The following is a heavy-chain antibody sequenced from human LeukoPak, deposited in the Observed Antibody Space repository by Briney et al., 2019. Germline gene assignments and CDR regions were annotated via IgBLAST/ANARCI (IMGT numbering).Heavy chain of an antibody. V-gene: IGHV4-31*03. CDR2: IYYSGST. Sequence: PSETLSLTCTVSGGSISSGGYYWSWIRQHPGKGLEWIGYIYYSGSTYYNPSLKSRVTISVDTSKNQFSLKLSSVTAADTAVYYCAREVLIVVEPAANTIDYWGQGTRVTVSS. D-gene: IGHD2-2*01. CDR1: GGSISSGGYY. CDR3: AREVLIVVEPAANTIDY. J-gene: IGHJ4*02.